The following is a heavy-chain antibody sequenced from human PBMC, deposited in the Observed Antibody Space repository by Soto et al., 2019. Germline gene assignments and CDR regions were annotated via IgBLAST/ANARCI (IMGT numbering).Heavy chain of an antibody. CDR3: ARDWEGYCSSTSCFDRWFDP. V-gene: IGHV1-69*13. D-gene: IGHD2-2*01. J-gene: IGHJ5*02. CDR1: GGTFSSYA. Sequence: SVKVSCKASGGTFSSYAISWVRQAPGQGLEWMGGIIPIFGTANYAQKFQGRVTITADESTSTAYMELSSLRSEDTAVYYCARDWEGYCSSTSCFDRWFDPWGQGTLVTVSS. CDR2: IIPIFGTA.